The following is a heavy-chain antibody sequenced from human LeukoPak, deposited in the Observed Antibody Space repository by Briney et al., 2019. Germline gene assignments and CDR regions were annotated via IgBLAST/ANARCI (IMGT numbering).Heavy chain of an antibody. CDR1: GFTFNDYW. D-gene: IGHD2-8*01. Sequence: GGSLRLSCAASGFTFNDYWMHWVRHAPGQGLVWVSRINTDGSRIYYADSVKGRFTISRDNAKNTVYLEMNSLRAEDAAVYYCVRGGLVLYTIWLDPWGQGTLVTVSS. CDR2: INTDGSRI. CDR3: VRGGLVLYTIWLDP. V-gene: IGHV3-74*01. J-gene: IGHJ5*02.